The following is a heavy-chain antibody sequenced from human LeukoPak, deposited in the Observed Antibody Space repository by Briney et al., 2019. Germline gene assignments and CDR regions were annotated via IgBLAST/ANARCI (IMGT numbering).Heavy chain of an antibody. CDR1: GGSISSGDYY. D-gene: IGHD6-19*01. CDR2: IYYSGST. V-gene: IGHV4-30-4*08. CDR3: ARGRVSSGWYRPSYYYYMDV. J-gene: IGHJ6*03. Sequence: SETLSLTCTVSGGSISSGDYYWSWIRQPPGKGLEWIGYIYYSGSTYYNPSLKSRVTISVDTSKNQFSLKLSSVTAADTAAYYCARGRVSSGWYRPSYYYYMDVWGKGTTVTVSS.